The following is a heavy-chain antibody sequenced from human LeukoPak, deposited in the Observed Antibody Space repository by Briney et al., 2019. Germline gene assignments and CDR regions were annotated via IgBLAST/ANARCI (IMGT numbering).Heavy chain of an antibody. D-gene: IGHD5-24*01. J-gene: IGHJ2*01. CDR1: GFTFSSYS. Sequence: PGGSLRLSCAASGFTFSSYSMNWVRQAPGKGLEWVSYISSSSSTIYYAGSVKGRFIISRDNARNSLYLQMNSLRAEDTAMYYCASRRDGYNFDYWYFDLWGRGTLVTVSS. V-gene: IGHV3-48*04. CDR2: ISSSSSTI. CDR3: ASRRDGYNFDYWYFDL.